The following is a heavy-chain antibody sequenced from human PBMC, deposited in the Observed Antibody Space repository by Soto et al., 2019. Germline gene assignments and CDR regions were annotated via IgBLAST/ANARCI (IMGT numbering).Heavy chain of an antibody. V-gene: IGHV3-33*03. D-gene: IGHD4-4*01. CDR2: IWFDGNNK. J-gene: IGHJ6*02. Sequence: VHLVQSGGGVVPPGTSLRLSCTASEFIFTTYGIHWVRQAPGKGLEWVAVIWFDGNNKHYGDSVKGRFTISRDTSNNTLYLQMSSLRVEDTATYYCASNSDYGMDVWGQGTMVTVSS. CDR1: EFIFTTYG. CDR3: ASNSDYGMDV.